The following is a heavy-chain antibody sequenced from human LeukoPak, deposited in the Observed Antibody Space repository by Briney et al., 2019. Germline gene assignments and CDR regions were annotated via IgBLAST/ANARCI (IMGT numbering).Heavy chain of an antibody. V-gene: IGHV3-30*18. CDR3: AKAGVDYGDYALGY. D-gene: IGHD4-17*01. CDR1: GFTFSSYG. Sequence: GGSLRLSCAASGFTFSSYGMHWVRQAPGKGLEWVAVISYDGSNKYYADSVKGRFTISRDNSKNTLYLQMNSLRAEDTAVYYCAKAGVDYGDYALGYWGQGTLVTVSS. CDR2: ISYDGSNK. J-gene: IGHJ4*02.